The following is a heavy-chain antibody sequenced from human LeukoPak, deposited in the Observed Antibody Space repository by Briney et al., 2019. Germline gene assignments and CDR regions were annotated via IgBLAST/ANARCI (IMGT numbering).Heavy chain of an antibody. CDR1: GFTFSSYS. J-gene: IGHJ4*02. V-gene: IGHV3-48*01. CDR2: ISSSSTI. Sequence: GGSLRLSCAASGFTFSSYSMNWVRQAPGKGLEWVSYISSSSTIYYADSVKGRFTISRDNAKNSLYLQMNSLRAEDTAVYYCARVVVVPAAIFSDYWGQGTLVTVSS. CDR3: ARVVVVPAAIFSDY. D-gene: IGHD2-2*01.